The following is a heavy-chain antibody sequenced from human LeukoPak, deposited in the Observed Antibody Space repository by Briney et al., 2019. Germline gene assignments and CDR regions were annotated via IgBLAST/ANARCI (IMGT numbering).Heavy chain of an antibody. V-gene: IGHV1-2*02. CDR3: AREGDWKQLDFDY. Sequence: GASVKVSCKASGYTFTSYDINWVGQAPGQGREWMGWINPNSGGTNYEQKFQGRVTMTRDTSISTAYMELSRLRSDDTAVYYCAREGDWKQLDFDYWGQGTLVTVSS. J-gene: IGHJ4*02. CDR2: INPNSGGT. CDR1: GYTFTSYD. D-gene: IGHD6-6*01.